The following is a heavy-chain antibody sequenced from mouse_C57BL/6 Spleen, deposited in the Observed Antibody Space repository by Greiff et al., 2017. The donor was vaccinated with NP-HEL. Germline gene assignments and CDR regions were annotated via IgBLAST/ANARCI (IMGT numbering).Heavy chain of an antibody. CDR2: INPNNGGT. D-gene: IGHD1-1*01. V-gene: IGHV1-18*01. J-gene: IGHJ4*01. Sequence: EVQLQQSGPELVKPGASVKIPCKASGYTFTDYNMDWVKQSHGKSLEWIGDINPNNGGTIYNQKFKGKATLTVDKSSSTAYMELRSLTSEDTAVYYCARSGKSLITTVVPMAMDYWGQGTSVTVSS. CDR1: GYTFTDYN. CDR3: ARSGKSLITTVVPMAMDY.